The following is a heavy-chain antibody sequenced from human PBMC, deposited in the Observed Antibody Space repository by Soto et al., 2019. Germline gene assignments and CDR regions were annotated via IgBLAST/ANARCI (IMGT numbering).Heavy chain of an antibody. Sequence: QVQLVESGGGLVKPGGSLRLSCAASGFTFSDYYMSWIRQAPGKGLEWVSYISSSGSTIYYADSVKGRFTISRDNAKNSLYLQMNSLRAEDTAVYYCARDKMARFLEYCSGGSCYYPANYYYYGMDVWGQGTTVTVSS. CDR1: GFTFSDYY. D-gene: IGHD2-15*01. CDR2: ISSSGSTI. V-gene: IGHV3-11*01. J-gene: IGHJ6*02. CDR3: ARDKMARFLEYCSGGSCYYPANYYYYGMDV.